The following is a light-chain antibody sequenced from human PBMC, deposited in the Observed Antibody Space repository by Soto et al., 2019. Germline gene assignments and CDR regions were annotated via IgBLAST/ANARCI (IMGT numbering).Light chain of an antibody. CDR2: GDN. V-gene: IGLV1-40*01. Sequence: QSVLTLPPSVSGAPGQRVSISCTGSTSNIGAPYDVHWYQHLPGTAPKLLIYGDNNRPSGVPDRFSGSKSGTSASLAITRLQAEDEADYYCQSYDISLHNYVFGTGTKLTVL. J-gene: IGLJ1*01. CDR1: TSNIGAPYD. CDR3: QSYDISLHNYV.